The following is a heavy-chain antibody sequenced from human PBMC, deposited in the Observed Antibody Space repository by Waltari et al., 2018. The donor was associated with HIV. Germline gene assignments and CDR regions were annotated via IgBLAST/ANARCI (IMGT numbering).Heavy chain of an antibody. J-gene: IGHJ5*02. CDR2: SNSDGSST. CDR3: ARAYYDSGSNWFDP. Sequence: QLVESGGGLVQPGGFLRLSCAASTFTFTSYWMHWVRQASGKGLVWVSRSNSDGSSTSYADSVKGRFTISRDNAKNTLYLQMNSLKVEDTAVYYCARAYYDSGSNWFDPWGQGTLVTVSS. D-gene: IGHD3-10*01. V-gene: IGHV3-74*01. CDR1: TFTFTSYW.